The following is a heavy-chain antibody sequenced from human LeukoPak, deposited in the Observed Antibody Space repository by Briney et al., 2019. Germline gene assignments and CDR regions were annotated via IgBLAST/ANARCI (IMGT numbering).Heavy chain of an antibody. CDR2: INPNSGGT. J-gene: IGHJ4*02. CDR3: ARSGSSSSWGLIDY. CDR1: GYTFSVYY. D-gene: IGHD6-13*01. V-gene: IGHV1-2*02. Sequence: ASMNVSCKASGYTFSVYYMHWVRHAPGQGLEWMGWINPNSGGTNYAQKFQGRVTMTRDTSISTAYMELSRLRSDDTAVYYCARSGSSSSWGLIDYWGQGTLVTVSS.